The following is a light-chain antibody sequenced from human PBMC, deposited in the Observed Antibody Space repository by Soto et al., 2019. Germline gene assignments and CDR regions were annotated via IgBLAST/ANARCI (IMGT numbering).Light chain of an antibody. CDR2: DDH. V-gene: IGLV1-51*01. CDR3: ATWDLTLSAGVL. CDR1: SSNIGKNS. Sequence: QSVLTQPPSVSAAPGQRVSISCSGGSSNIGKNSVSWYQQLPATAPKLLIYDDHQRPSGIPDRFSASKSGTSGTLDITGLQPADEADYYCATWDLTLSAGVLFGGGTKLTVL. J-gene: IGLJ2*01.